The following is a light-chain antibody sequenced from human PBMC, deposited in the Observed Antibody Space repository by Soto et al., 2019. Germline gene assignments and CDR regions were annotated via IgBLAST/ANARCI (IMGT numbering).Light chain of an antibody. Sequence: SYELTQPPSVSVSPGQTATITCSGDKLGDKYACWYQQKPGQSPVLVIYQDTKRPSGIPERFSGSNSGNTATLTISGTQAMDEADYYRQVWDSSTAWVFGGGTKLTVL. CDR1: KLGDKY. V-gene: IGLV3-1*01. CDR2: QDT. J-gene: IGLJ2*01. CDR3: QVWDSSTAWV.